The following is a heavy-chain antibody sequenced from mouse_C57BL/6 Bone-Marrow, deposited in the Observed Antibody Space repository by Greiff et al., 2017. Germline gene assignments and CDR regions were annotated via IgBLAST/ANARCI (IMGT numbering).Heavy chain of an antibody. J-gene: IGHJ4*01. D-gene: IGHD2-4*01. Sequence: VQLQQPGAELVKPGASVKLSCKASGYPFTSYWMHWVKQRPGRGLEWIGRIDPNGGGTTYNEKFKGKATLTVDKPSSTAYMQLSSLASEDAAVYYCARGGDYYYYAMDYWGQGTSVTVSS. V-gene: IGHV1-72*01. CDR3: ARGGDYYYYAMDY. CDR2: IDPNGGGT. CDR1: GYPFTSYW.